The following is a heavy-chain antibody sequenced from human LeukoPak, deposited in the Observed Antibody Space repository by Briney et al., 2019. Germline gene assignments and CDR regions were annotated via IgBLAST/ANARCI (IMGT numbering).Heavy chain of an antibody. Sequence: SETLSLTCTVSGGSISNYYWSWIRQPPGKGLEWIGYIYYSGTTNYNPSLESRVTISVDTSKNQFSLKLNSVTAADTAVYYCARGVYIAAAQYGYWGQGTLVTVSS. D-gene: IGHD6-13*01. V-gene: IGHV4-59*01. J-gene: IGHJ4*02. CDR1: GGSISNYY. CDR2: IYYSGTT. CDR3: ARGVYIAAAQYGY.